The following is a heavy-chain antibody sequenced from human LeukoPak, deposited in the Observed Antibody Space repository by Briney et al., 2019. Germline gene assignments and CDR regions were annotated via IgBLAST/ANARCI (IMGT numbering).Heavy chain of an antibody. CDR2: IYPGDSDT. D-gene: IGHD3-10*01. CDR1: GYSFTNYW. J-gene: IGHJ4*02. Sequence: PGESLKISCKGSGYSFTNYWIGWVRQMPGKGLVWMGIIYPGDSDTRYSPSFQGQVTISADRSINTAYLQWSSLKASDTAMYYCTRHWASGHPADYWGQGTLVTVSS. CDR3: TRHWASGHPADY. V-gene: IGHV5-51*01.